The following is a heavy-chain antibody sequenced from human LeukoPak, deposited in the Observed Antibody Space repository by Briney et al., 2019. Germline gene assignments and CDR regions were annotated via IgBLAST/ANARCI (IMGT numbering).Heavy chain of an antibody. Sequence: PGGALRLSCAGSGFTFSDFWMTWVRQTPGKGLEGVANIKEDGTEKNLVDSVKGRFTISRDNTKNLLFLEMNNLRGDDTAVYYCAKPIAAAGSFAFFDYWGQGTLVTVSS. D-gene: IGHD6-13*01. CDR1: GFTFSDFW. CDR2: IKEDGTEK. J-gene: IGHJ4*02. CDR3: AKPIAAAGSFAFFDY. V-gene: IGHV3-7*01.